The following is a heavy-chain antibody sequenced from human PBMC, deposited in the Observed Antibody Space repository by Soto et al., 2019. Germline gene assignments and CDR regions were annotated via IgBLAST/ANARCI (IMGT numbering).Heavy chain of an antibody. V-gene: IGHV1-18*01. J-gene: IGHJ6*03. D-gene: IGHD4-17*01. CDR1: GYTFTNYG. Sequence: QVQLVQSGAEVKQPGASVKVSCKASGYTFTNYGFTWVRQAPGQGLEWLGWISTYNGNTKYAQKVQGRLTMTTDTSTSTANMELTSLRSDDTAPYYCARTTVTASYYYMDVWGKGSTVTVSS. CDR2: ISTYNGNT. CDR3: ARTTVTASYYYMDV.